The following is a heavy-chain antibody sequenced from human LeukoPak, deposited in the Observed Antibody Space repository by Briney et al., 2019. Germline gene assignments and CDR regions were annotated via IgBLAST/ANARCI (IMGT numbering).Heavy chain of an antibody. CDR2: ISAHDGST. CDR3: AGAQSNYYYYYYMDV. V-gene: IGHV1-18*01. J-gene: IGHJ6*03. CDR1: GYTFTSNG. Sequence: ASVKVSCKASGYTFTSNGISWVRQAPGQGLEWMGWISAHDGSTDYAQKFQGRVTITADESTSTAYMELSSLRSEDTAVYYCAGAQSNYYYYYYMDVWGKGTTVTVSS.